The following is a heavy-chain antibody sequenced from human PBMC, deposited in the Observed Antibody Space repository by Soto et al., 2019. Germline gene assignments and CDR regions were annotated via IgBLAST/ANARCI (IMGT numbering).Heavy chain of an antibody. Sequence: SETLSLTCTVSGGSISSYYWSWIRQPPGKGLEWIGYIYYSGSTNYTNYNPSLKSRVTISVDTSKNQFSLKLSSVTAADTAVYYCARVSDYDPVWGQGTLVTVSS. CDR3: ARVSDYDPV. J-gene: IGHJ4*02. D-gene: IGHD5-12*01. V-gene: IGHV4-59*01. CDR1: GGSISSYY. CDR2: IYYSGSTNYT.